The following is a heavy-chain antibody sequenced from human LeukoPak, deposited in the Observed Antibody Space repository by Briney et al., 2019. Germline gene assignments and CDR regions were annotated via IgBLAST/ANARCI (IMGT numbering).Heavy chain of an antibody. V-gene: IGHV3-23*01. D-gene: IGHD3-10*01. CDR2: ISGGGGST. CDR3: AKGLLSYYYYGINV. CDR1: GFTFSSYA. Sequence: GGSLRLSCAASGFTFSSYAMGWVRQAPGKGLEWVSAISGGGGSTYYADSVKGRFTISRDNSKSTLYLQMNSLRVEDTAVYYCAKGLLSYYYYGINVWGQGATVTVSS. J-gene: IGHJ6*02.